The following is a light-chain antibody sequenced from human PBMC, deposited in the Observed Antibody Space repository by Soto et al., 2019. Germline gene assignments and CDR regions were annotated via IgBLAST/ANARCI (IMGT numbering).Light chain of an antibody. Sequence: DIVMTQSPDSLAVSLGERATINCKSSQSVLYSSNNKNYLAWYQQKPGQPPKLLIYWASTRESGVPDRFSGSGSGTDFTLTISSLQVEDVAVYYCQQYYSAPGWTFGQGTKVEIK. CDR2: WAS. J-gene: IGKJ1*01. CDR1: QSVLYSSNNKNY. CDR3: QQYYSAPGWT. V-gene: IGKV4-1*01.